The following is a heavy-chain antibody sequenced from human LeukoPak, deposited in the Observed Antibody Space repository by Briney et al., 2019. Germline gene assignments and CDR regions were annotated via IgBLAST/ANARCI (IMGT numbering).Heavy chain of an antibody. CDR2: IYSGGST. V-gene: IGHV3-53*04. CDR1: GFTVCSKY. Sequence: GGSLRLSCAASGFTVCSKYMSWVRQAPGKGLEWVSVIYSGGSTFYADSVKGRFPISRHNSENTLHLQMNSLRAEDTAVNYCARGMTNPFDYWGQGTLVTVSS. J-gene: IGHJ4*02. D-gene: IGHD4-11*01. CDR3: ARGMTNPFDY.